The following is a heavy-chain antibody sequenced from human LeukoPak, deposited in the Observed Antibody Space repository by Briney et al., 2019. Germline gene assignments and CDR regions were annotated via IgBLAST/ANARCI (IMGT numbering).Heavy chain of an antibody. CDR1: GFTIDRTT. CDR3: ARGGRSYFDF. V-gene: IGHV3-7*01. CDR2: MKEDGSDI. J-gene: IGHJ4*02. D-gene: IGHD3-10*01. Sequence: GGSLRLSCVASGFTIDRTTMSWVRQAPGKGLEWVANMKEDGSDIYYVDSVRGRFAISRDNAKKSVYLQMNSLRAEDTGVYYCARGGRSYFDFWGQGSLVTVSS.